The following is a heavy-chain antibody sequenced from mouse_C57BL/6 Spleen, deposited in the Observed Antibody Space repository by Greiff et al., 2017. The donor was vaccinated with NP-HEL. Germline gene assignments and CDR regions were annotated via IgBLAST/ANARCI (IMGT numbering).Heavy chain of an antibody. CDR2: ISYSGST. CDR3: ARGGWESPFDY. D-gene: IGHD3-3*01. J-gene: IGHJ2*01. CDR1: GYSITSGYD. Sequence: EVQLQESGPGMVKPSQSLSLTCTVSGYSITSGYDWHWLRPFPGNQLEWMGYISYSGSTTYNPSLKSLISITHDTSKNPFFLKLNSVSTEDTATYYCARGGWESPFDYWGQGTTLTVSS. V-gene: IGHV3-1*01.